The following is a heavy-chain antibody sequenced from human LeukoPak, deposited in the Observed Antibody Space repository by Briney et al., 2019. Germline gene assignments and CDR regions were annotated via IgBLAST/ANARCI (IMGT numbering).Heavy chain of an antibody. CDR1: GFTFSSYA. Sequence: GGSLRLSCAASGFTFSSYAMSWVRQAPGKGLEWVSAISGSGGSTYYADSVKGRFTISRDNSKNTLYLQMNSLRAEDTAVYYCAKDYYDYVWGGYRSLPPDYWGQGTLVTVSS. D-gene: IGHD3-16*02. CDR2: ISGSGGST. J-gene: IGHJ4*02. V-gene: IGHV3-23*01. CDR3: AKDYYDYVWGGYRSLPPDY.